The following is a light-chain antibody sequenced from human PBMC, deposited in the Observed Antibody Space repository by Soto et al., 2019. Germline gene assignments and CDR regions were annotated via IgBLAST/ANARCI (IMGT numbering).Light chain of an antibody. Sequence: EIVLTQSPATLSLSPGERASLTCRASQSVSNFLAWYQHKPGQAPRLLIYDASVRATGVPARFSGSGSGTAFSLTISSLEPEDFAIYYCQQRSIWPPWTFGQGTKV. CDR2: DAS. J-gene: IGKJ1*01. V-gene: IGKV3-11*01. CDR1: QSVSNF. CDR3: QQRSIWPPWT.